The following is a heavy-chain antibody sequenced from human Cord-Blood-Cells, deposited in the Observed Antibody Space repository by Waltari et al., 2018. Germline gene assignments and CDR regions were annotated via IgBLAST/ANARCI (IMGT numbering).Heavy chain of an antibody. D-gene: IGHD6-6*01. V-gene: IGHV1-69*09. J-gene: IGHJ3*02. CDR1: GGPFSSYA. Sequence: QVQLVQSGAEVKKPGSSVKVSCKASGGPFSSYAISWVRQAPGQGLEWMGRIIPILGIANYAQKFQGRVTITADKSTSTAYMELSSLRSEDTAVYYCARVSSSSAFDIWGQGTMVTVSS. CDR2: IIPILGIA. CDR3: ARVSSSSAFDI.